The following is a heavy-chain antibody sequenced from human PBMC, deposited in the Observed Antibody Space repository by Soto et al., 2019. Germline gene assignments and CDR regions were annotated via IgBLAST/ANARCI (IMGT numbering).Heavy chain of an antibody. CDR2: IYYSGST. CDR1: GGSISSYY. D-gene: IGHD3-10*01. CDR3: ARQVRGYYYMDV. Sequence: QVQLQESGPGLVKPSETLSLTCTVPGGSISSYYWSWIRQPPGKGLEWIGYIYYSGSTNYNPSLKSRVTISVDTSKNQFSLKLSSVTAADTAVYYCARQVRGYYYMDVWGKGTTVTVSS. V-gene: IGHV4-59*08. J-gene: IGHJ6*03.